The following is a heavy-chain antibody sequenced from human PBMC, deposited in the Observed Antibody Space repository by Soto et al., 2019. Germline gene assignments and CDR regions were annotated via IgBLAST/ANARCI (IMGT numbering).Heavy chain of an antibody. V-gene: IGHV2-5*02. CDR2: IYWDDDN. D-gene: IGHD6-19*01. CDR3: AHENDSCWNFDY. CDR1: GFSLSTSGVG. J-gene: IGHJ4*02. Sequence: QITLKESGPTLVNPTQTLTLTCTFSGFSLSTSGVGVGWIRQPPGKALEWLAVIYWDDDNRYSPSLKSRLTITKDTSKNQVVLTMTNMDPVDTATYFCAHENDSCWNFDYWGQGTLVTVSS.